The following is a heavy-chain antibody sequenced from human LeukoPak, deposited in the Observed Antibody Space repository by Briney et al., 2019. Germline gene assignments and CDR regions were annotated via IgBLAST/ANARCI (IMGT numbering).Heavy chain of an antibody. D-gene: IGHD2-15*01. V-gene: IGHV3-23*01. Sequence: GGSLRFSCAASGFTFSSYAMSWVRQAPEKGLEWVSAISGSGGSTYYADSVKGRFTISRDNSKNTLYLQMNSLRAEDTAVYYCAKDYGVVAATMFDYWGQGTLVTVSS. CDR3: AKDYGVVAATMFDY. CDR1: GFTFSSYA. J-gene: IGHJ4*02. CDR2: ISGSGGST.